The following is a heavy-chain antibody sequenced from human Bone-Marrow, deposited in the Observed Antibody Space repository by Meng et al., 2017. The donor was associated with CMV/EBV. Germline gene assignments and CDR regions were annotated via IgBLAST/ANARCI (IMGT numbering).Heavy chain of an antibody. CDR2: IKSKTDGGTT. CDR1: GFTFSNAW. V-gene: IGHV3-15*01. CDR3: TTQNYDFWSGYYISYYFDY. D-gene: IGHD3-3*01. J-gene: IGHJ4*02. Sequence: GGSLRLSCAASGFTFSNAWMSWVRQAPGKGLEWVGRIKSKTDGGTTDYAAPVKGRFTISRDDSKNTLYPQMNSLKTEDTAVYYCTTQNYDFWSGYYISYYFDYWGQGTLVTVSS.